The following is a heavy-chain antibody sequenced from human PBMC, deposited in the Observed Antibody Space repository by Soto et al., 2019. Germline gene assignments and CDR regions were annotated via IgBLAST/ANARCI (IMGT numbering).Heavy chain of an antibody. CDR2: INPHSGGT. CDR3: AGTSCSSTTCPATY. J-gene: IGHJ4*02. D-gene: IGHD2-2*01. CDR1: GYTFTGSY. V-gene: IGHV1-2*02. Sequence: QVQLVQSGAEVKKPGASVKVSCKTSGYTFTGSYIYWVRQAPGQGLEWMGWINPHSGGTDSSQKVQGRVTMTRDTSISTAYMELSRLRSGDTAVYYCAGTSCSSTTCPATYWGQGTLVTVSS.